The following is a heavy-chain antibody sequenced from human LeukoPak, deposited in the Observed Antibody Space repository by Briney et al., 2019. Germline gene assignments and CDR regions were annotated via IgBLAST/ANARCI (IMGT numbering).Heavy chain of an antibody. CDR3: ARSYEGSGFSD. D-gene: IGHD3-3*01. Sequence: PGGSLRLSCAVSGFTFSSYEMNWVRQAPGKGLEWLSYTNYNGESRYYADSVKGRFTVSRDNAKNSLYLQMNSLRAEDTAVYYCARSYEGSGFSDWGQGTLVTVSS. V-gene: IGHV3-48*03. CDR2: TNYNGESR. CDR1: GFTFSSYE. J-gene: IGHJ4*02.